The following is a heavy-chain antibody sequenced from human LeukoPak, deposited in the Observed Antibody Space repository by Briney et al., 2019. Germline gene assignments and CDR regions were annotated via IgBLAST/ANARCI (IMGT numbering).Heavy chain of an antibody. D-gene: IGHD3-3*01. V-gene: IGHV4-61*01. Sequence: AETLSLTCAVSGGSINRGTFFWTWIRKPPGKGLEWIGYISNSGSTNYHPSLKSRVTISVDTSKNQFSLKLSSVTAADTAVYYCARDRIGYYDFWSGYYMDWYFDLWGRGTLVTVSS. CDR3: ARDRIGYYDFWSGYYMDWYFDL. CDR2: ISNSGST. J-gene: IGHJ2*01. CDR1: GGSINRGTFF.